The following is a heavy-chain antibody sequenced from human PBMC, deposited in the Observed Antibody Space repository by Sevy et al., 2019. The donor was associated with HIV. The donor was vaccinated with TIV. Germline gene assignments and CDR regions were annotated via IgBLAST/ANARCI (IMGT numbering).Heavy chain of an antibody. CDR2: IIPIFGTA. V-gene: IGHV1-69*13. CDR1: GGTFSSYA. J-gene: IGHJ6*02. CDR3: AREIAAAGAGGMDV. D-gene: IGHD6-13*01. Sequence: ASVKVSCKASGGTFSSYAISWVRQAPGQELEWMGGIIPIFGTANYAQKFQGRVTITADESTSTAYMELSSLRSEDTAVYYCAREIAAAGAGGMDVWGQGTTVTVSS.